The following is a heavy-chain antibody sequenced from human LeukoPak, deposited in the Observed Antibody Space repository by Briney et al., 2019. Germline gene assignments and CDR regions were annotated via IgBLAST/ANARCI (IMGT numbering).Heavy chain of an antibody. J-gene: IGHJ4*02. CDR1: GYTFTSYD. CDR2: MNPNSGNT. V-gene: IGHV1-8*01. D-gene: IGHD6-13*01. Sequence: ASVKVSCKASGYTFTSYDINWVRQATGQGLEWMGWMNPNSGNTGYAQKFQGRFTMTRNTSISTAYMEMSILRSEETAVYYCARGSAAAGHYTNDYWGQGTLVTVSS. CDR3: ARGSAAAGHYTNDY.